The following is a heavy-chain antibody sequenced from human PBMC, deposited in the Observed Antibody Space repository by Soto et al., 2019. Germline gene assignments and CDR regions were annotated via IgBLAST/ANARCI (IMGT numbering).Heavy chain of an antibody. CDR1: GGSISSSSYY. CDR2: IYYSGST. Sequence: SETLSLTCTVSGGSISSSSYYWGWIRQPPGKGLEWNGSIYYSGSTYYNPSLKSRVTISVDTSKNQFSLKLSSVTAADTAVYYCARPYSSSSNWFDPWGQGTLVTVSS. V-gene: IGHV4-39*01. J-gene: IGHJ5*02. D-gene: IGHD6-6*01. CDR3: ARPYSSSSNWFDP.